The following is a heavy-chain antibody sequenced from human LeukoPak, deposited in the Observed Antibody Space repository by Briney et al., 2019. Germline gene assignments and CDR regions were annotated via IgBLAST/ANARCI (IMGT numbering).Heavy chain of an antibody. J-gene: IGHJ4*02. CDR3: ARVARCTSCFDVDY. CDR2: IYSSGST. D-gene: IGHD2-2*01. CDR1: GASISSSRDY. V-gene: IGHV4-39*06. Sequence: PSETLSLTCTVSGASISSSRDYWAWVRQPPGKGLEWIGSIYSSGSTYYNPTVKSPITISVDTTKNLFTLKLRSVTAADTAVYYCARVARCTSCFDVDYWGQGTLVTVSS.